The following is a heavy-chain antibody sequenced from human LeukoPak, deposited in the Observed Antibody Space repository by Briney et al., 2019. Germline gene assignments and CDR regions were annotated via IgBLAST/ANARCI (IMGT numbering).Heavy chain of an antibody. CDR2: IWYDGGYK. Sequence: PGRSLRLSCAASGFTFSSHGMHWVRQAPGKGLEWVAVIWYDGGYKYYADSVKGRFTISRDNSKNTLYLQMNSLRAEDTAVYYCAKVWSADLWSGYFTWFDPWGQGTLVTVSS. V-gene: IGHV3-33*06. CDR1: GFTFSSHG. J-gene: IGHJ5*02. D-gene: IGHD3-3*01. CDR3: AKVWSADLWSGYFTWFDP.